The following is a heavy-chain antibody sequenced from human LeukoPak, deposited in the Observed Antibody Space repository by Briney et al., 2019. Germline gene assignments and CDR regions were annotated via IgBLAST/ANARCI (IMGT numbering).Heavy chain of an antibody. CDR3: ACGVGYDSSGYHDY. CDR1: GFTFSSYS. Sequence: GGSLRLSCTAFGFTFSSYSMNWVRQAPGKGLEWVSYISSSSSTIYYADSVKGRFTISRDNAKDSLYLQMNSLRAEDTAVYYCACGVGYDSSGYHDYWGQGTLVTVSS. CDR2: ISSSSSTI. V-gene: IGHV3-48*01. J-gene: IGHJ4*02. D-gene: IGHD3-22*01.